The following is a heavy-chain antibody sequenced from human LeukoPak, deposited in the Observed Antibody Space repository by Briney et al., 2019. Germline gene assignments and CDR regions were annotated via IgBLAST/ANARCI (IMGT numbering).Heavy chain of an antibody. D-gene: IGHD3-22*01. CDR2: INHSGST. V-gene: IGHV4-34*01. CDR1: GGSFSGYH. J-gene: IGHJ4*02. CDR3: ARVKKGPRLVPFDY. Sequence: SETLSLTCAVYGGSFSGYHWSWIRQPPGKGLEWIGEINHSGSTNYNPSLKSRVTISVDTSKNQFSLKLSSVTAADTAVYYCARVKKGPRLVPFDYWGQGTLVTVSS.